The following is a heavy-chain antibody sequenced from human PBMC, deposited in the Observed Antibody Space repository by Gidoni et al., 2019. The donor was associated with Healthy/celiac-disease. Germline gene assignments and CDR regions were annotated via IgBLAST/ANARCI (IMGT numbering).Heavy chain of an antibody. V-gene: IGHV3-30-3*01. CDR1: GVTFSSYA. CDR3: ARAKSSGWYLEAFDI. D-gene: IGHD6-19*01. Sequence: VALVGSWGGVGQPRWFLRLSCAAPGVTFSSYAMHWVRQAPGKGLEWVAVISYDGSNKYYADSVKGRFTISRDNSKNTLYLQMNSLRAEDTAVYYCARAKSSGWYLEAFDIWGQGTMVTVSS. J-gene: IGHJ3*02. CDR2: ISYDGSNK.